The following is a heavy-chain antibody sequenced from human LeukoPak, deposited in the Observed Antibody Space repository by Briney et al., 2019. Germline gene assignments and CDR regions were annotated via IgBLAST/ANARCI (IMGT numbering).Heavy chain of an antibody. CDR1: GFTFSSYS. CDR3: LVVVAAIDAFDI. D-gene: IGHD2-15*01. V-gene: IGHV3-21*01. Sequence: GGSLRLSCVASGFTFSSYSMNWVRQAPGKGLEWVSSISSSSSYIYYADSVKGRFTISRDNAKNSLYLQMNSLRAEDTAVYYCLVVVAAIDAFDIWGQGTMVTVSS. J-gene: IGHJ3*02. CDR2: ISSSSSYI.